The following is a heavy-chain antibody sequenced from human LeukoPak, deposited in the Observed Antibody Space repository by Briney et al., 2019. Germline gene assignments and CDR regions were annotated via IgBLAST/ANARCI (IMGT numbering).Heavy chain of an antibody. J-gene: IGHJ6*04. Sequence: SVKVSCKTSGGTFNNSAISWVRQAPGQGLEWLGGIIPLFGTAGYAQKFQGRVTITKDESTRTVYLELTSLTSDDTAVYYCARDVHGDYGSGWFDPWGKGTTVTVSS. CDR2: IIPLFGTA. V-gene: IGHV1-69*05. D-gene: IGHD4-17*01. CDR1: GGTFNNSA. CDR3: ARDVHGDYGSGWFDP.